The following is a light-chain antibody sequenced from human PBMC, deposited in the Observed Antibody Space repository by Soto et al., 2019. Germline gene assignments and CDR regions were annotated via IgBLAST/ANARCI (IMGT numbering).Light chain of an antibody. CDR1: QSVSSSY. CDR2: CAS. CDR3: QQYGSSPRT. J-gene: IGKJ5*01. Sequence: EIVLTQSPGTLSLSPGERATLSCRASQSVSSSYLAWYQQKPGQAPRLLIYCASSRATGIPDRFSGSGSGTDFTLTISRLEPEDFAVYYGQQYGSSPRTFGQGTRLEIK. V-gene: IGKV3-20*01.